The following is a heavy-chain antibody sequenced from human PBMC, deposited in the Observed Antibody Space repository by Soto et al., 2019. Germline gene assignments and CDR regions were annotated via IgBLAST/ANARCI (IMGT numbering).Heavy chain of an antibody. Sequence: GGSLRLSCAASGFTVSSNHLSWVRQAPGKGLEWVSVIYTGDTTNYADSVKGRFTISRDNSKKTLNLQMNSLRAEDTAVYYCARILYTWDAFGYWGQGTLVTVSS. CDR2: IYTGDTT. V-gene: IGHV3-66*01. D-gene: IGHD2-2*02. J-gene: IGHJ4*02. CDR1: GFTVSSNH. CDR3: ARILYTWDAFGY.